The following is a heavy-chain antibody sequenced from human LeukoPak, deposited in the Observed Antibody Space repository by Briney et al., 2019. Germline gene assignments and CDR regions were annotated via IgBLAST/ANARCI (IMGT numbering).Heavy chain of an antibody. V-gene: IGHV3-30*02. CDR1: EFTFSSYG. CDR3: ARVMFLGVMISLDYYYMDV. J-gene: IGHJ6*03. CDR2: IRYDGSNK. Sequence: PGGSLRLSCAASEFTFSSYGMHWVRQAPGKGLEWVAFIRYDGSNKYYADSVKGRFTISRDNSKNTLYLQMNSLRAEDTAVYYCARVMFLGVMISLDYYYMDVWGKGTTVTISS. D-gene: IGHD3-10*01.